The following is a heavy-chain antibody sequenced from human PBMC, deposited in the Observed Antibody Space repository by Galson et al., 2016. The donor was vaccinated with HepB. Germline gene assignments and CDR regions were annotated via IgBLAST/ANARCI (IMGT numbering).Heavy chain of an antibody. J-gene: IGHJ4*02. V-gene: IGHV3-64D*06. CDR1: AFTFSRYP. D-gene: IGHD6-19*01. Sequence: SLRLSCAAAAFTFSRYPMHWVRQAPGKGLEYVSAISGNGIITYYADSVKGRFTISRDNSKNTVDLQMSSLRVEDTAVHYCVKGGGYSSGWYKGSFDYWGQGTLVTVSS. CDR2: ISGNGIIT. CDR3: VKGGGYSSGWYKGSFDY.